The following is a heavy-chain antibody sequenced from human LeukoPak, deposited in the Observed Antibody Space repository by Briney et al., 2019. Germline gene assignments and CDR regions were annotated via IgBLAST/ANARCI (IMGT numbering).Heavy chain of an antibody. CDR2: INHSGST. D-gene: IGHD4-11*01. Sequence: SETLSLTYAVYGGSFSGYYWSWLRQPPGKGLEWIGEINHSGSTNYNPSLKSRVTISVDTSKNQFSLKLSSVTAADTAVYYCARGLTVTTPAGYWGQGTLVTVSS. CDR3: ARGLTVTTPAGY. J-gene: IGHJ4*02. V-gene: IGHV4-34*01. CDR1: GGSFSGYY.